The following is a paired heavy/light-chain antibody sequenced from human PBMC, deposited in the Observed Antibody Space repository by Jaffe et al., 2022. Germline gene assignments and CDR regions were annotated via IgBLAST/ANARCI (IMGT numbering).Heavy chain of an antibody. CDR1: GGTFSSYA. D-gene: IGHD3-10*01. CDR2: IIPIFGTA. Sequence: QVQLVQSGAEVKKPGSSVKVSCKASGGTFSSYAISWVRQAPGQGLEWMGGIIPIFGTANYAQKFQGRVTITTDESTSTAYMELSSLRSEDTAVYYCARDLPHSRYGSGTHGAFDIWGQGTMVTVSS. V-gene: IGHV1-69*05. CDR3: ARDLPHSRYGSGTHGAFDI. J-gene: IGHJ3*02.
Light chain of an antibody. Sequence: EIVMTQSPATLSVSPGERATLSCRASQSVSSNLAWYQQKPGQAPRLLIYGASTRATGIPARFSGSGSGTEFTLTISSLQSEDFAVYYCQQYNNWPPGTFGPGTKVDIK. CDR2: GAS. CDR3: QQYNNWPPGT. J-gene: IGKJ3*01. V-gene: IGKV3-15*01. CDR1: QSVSSN.